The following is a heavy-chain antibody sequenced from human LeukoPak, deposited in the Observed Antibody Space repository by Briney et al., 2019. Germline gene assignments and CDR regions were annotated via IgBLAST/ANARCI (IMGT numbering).Heavy chain of an antibody. CDR1: GYTFTGYY. J-gene: IGHJ3*02. Sequence: GASVKVSCKASGYTFTGYYMHWVRQAPGQGLEWMGWINPNSGGTNYAQKFQGRVTITRNTSISTAYMELSSLRSEDTAVYYCARGMGSSSWYWDAFDIWGQGTMVTVSS. CDR2: INPNSGGT. CDR3: ARGMGSSSWYWDAFDI. V-gene: IGHV1-2*02. D-gene: IGHD6-13*01.